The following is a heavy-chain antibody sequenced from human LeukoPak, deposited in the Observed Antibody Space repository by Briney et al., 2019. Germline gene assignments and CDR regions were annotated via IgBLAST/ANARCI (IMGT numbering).Heavy chain of an antibody. Sequence: GGSLRLSCAASGFTFSSYEMNWVRQAPGKGLEWISYISSSGSTIYYADSVRGRFTISRDNAKNSVYLQMNSLRAEDTAVYFCARGQDGYKDIWGQGTLVTVSS. V-gene: IGHV3-48*03. CDR3: ARGQDGYKDI. D-gene: IGHD5-24*01. CDR2: ISSSGSTI. J-gene: IGHJ4*02. CDR1: GFTFSSYE.